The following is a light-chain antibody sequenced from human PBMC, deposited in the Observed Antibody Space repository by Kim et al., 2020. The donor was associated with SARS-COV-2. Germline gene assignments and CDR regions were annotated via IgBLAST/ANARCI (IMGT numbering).Light chain of an antibody. Sequence: LSQPASVSGSPGQSITISCTGTSSDVGAYKYVSWYQQHPGKAPELMIFDVSERPSGISNRFSGSKSGNTASLTISGLQAEDEADYYCSSYARSSSYV. CDR3: SSYARSSSYV. CDR1: SSDVGAYKY. CDR2: DVS. J-gene: IGLJ1*01. V-gene: IGLV2-14*01.